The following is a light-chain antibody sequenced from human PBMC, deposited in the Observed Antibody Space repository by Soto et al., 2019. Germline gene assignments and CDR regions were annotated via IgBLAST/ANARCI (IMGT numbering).Light chain of an antibody. V-gene: IGLV1-51*02. CDR2: ENN. Sequence: QSVLTQPPSVSAAPGQEVTMSCSGSSSNIGNNYVSWYQQLPGTAPKLLIYENNRRPSVIPDRFSGSKSGTSATLGITGLQTGDEADYYCGTWDSSLSAVVFGGGTQLTVL. CDR1: SSNIGNNY. CDR3: GTWDSSLSAVV. J-gene: IGLJ3*02.